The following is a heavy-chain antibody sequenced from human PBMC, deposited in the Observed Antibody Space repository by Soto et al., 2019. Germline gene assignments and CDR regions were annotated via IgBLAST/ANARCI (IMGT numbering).Heavy chain of an antibody. Sequence: SETLSLTCTVSGGSISSSSYYWGWIRQPPGKGLEWIGSIYYSGSTYYNPSLKSRVTISVDTSKNQFSLKLSSVAAADTAVYYCARSKTSGYDSNFDYWGQGTLVTVSS. CDR2: IYYSGST. D-gene: IGHD5-12*01. J-gene: IGHJ4*02. CDR3: ARSKTSGYDSNFDY. CDR1: GGSISSSSYY. V-gene: IGHV4-39*07.